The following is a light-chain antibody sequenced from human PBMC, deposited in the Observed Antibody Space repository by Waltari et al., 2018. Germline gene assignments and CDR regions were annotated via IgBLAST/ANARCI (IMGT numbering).Light chain of an antibody. Sequence: QSALTQPASVSGSPGQSITISCTGTSSDVWSYNLVSWYQQHPGKAPNLLIYEVSKRPSGVSNRFSGSKSGNTASLTISGLQAEDEADYYCCSYAGSSTWVFGGGTKLTVL. CDR3: CSYAGSSTWV. CDR2: EVS. J-gene: IGLJ3*02. V-gene: IGLV2-23*02. CDR1: SSDVWSYNL.